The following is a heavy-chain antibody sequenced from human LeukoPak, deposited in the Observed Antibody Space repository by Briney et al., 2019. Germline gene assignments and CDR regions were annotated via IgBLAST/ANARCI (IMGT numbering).Heavy chain of an antibody. CDR3: AKGHYYYGSGSYYNFAEYFQH. CDR1: GFTFSSYG. V-gene: IGHV3-30*02. Sequence: GGSLRLSCAASGFTFSSYGMHWVRQAPGKGLEWVAFIRYDGSNKYYADSVKGRFTISRDNSKNTLYLQMNSLRAEDTAVYYCAKGHYYYGSGSYYNFAEYFQHWGQGTLVAVSS. CDR2: IRYDGSNK. J-gene: IGHJ1*01. D-gene: IGHD3-10*01.